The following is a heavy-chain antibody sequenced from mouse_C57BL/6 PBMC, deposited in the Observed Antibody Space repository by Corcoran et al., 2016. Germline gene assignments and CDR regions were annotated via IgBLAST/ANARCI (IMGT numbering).Heavy chain of an antibody. CDR2: INPNNGGT. V-gene: IGHV1-26*01. Sequence: EVQLQQSGPELVKPGASVKISCKASGYTFTDYYMNWVKQSHGKSLEWIGDINPNNGGTSYNQKFKGKATLTVDKSSSTAYMELRSLTSEDSAVYYCASLNYYGSSYAMDYWGQGTSVTVSS. CDR3: ASLNYYGSSYAMDY. J-gene: IGHJ4*01. CDR1: GYTFTDYY. D-gene: IGHD1-1*01.